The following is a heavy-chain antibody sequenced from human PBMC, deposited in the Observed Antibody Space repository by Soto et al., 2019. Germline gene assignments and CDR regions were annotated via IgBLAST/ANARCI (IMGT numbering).Heavy chain of an antibody. CDR1: GFTFGDYA. CDR2: IRSKAYGGTT. Sequence: SLRLSCTASGFTFGDYAMSWVRQAPGKGLEWVGFIRSKAYGGTTEYAASVKGRFTISRDDSKSIAYLQMNSLKTEDTAVYYCTRVSSSSPLFDYWGQGTLVTVSS. D-gene: IGHD6-6*01. V-gene: IGHV3-49*04. J-gene: IGHJ4*02. CDR3: TRVSSSSPLFDY.